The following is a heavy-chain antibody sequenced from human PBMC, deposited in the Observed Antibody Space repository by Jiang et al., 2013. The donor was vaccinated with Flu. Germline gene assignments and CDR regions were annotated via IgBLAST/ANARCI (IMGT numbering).Heavy chain of an antibody. CDR1: GYSFTSYW. Sequence: GAEVKKPGESLKISCKGSGYSFTSYWIGRVRQMPGKGLEWVGIIYPGDSDTRYSPSFQGQVTISADKSISTAYLQWSSLKASDTAMYYCASPEGVSGTPYYFDYVGPGNPGHRLL. CDR2: IYPGDSDT. V-gene: IGHV5-51*03. D-gene: IGHD3-10*01. CDR3: ASPEGVSGTPYYFDY. J-gene: IGHJ4*02.